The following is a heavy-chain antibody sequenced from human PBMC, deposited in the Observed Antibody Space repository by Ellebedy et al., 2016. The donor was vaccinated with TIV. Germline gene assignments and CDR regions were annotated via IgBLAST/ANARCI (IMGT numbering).Heavy chain of an antibody. CDR1: GGSFSGYY. CDR2: IHHSGST. D-gene: IGHD3-16*02. J-gene: IGHJ4*02. CDR3: ARGLLTYYDYVWGSYRYGGNYFDY. V-gene: IGHV4-34*01. Sequence: MPSETLSLTCAVYGGSFSGYYWSWIRQPPGKGLEWIGEIHHSGSTNYNPSLKSRVTISVDTSKNQFSLKLSSVTAADTAVYYCARGLLTYYDYVWGSYRYGGNYFDYWGQGTLVTVSS.